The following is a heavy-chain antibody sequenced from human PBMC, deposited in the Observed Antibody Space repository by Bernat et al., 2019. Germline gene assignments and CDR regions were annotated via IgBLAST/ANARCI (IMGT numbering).Heavy chain of an antibody. Sequence: EVQLVESGGGLVQPGGSLRLSCAASGFTFSSYWIHWVRQAPGKWLVWVSRINSDGSSTSYEHSVKGRFPISRDNAKNTLYLQINSLGAEETAVYYCASSDFSSSWSNCYYCGMDVWGQGTTVTVSS. CDR2: INSDGSST. CDR1: GFTFSSYW. J-gene: IGHJ6*02. V-gene: IGHV3-74*01. D-gene: IGHD6-13*01. CDR3: ASSDFSSSWSNCYYCGMDV.